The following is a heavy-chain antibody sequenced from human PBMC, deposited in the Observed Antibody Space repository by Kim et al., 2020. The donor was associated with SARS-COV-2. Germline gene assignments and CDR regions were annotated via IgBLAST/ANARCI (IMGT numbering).Heavy chain of an antibody. V-gene: IGHV3-9*01. CDR3: AKDTGPELGIVVVPARSGFDY. CDR2: ISWNSGSI. CDR1: GFTFGDYA. D-gene: IGHD2-2*01. J-gene: IGHJ4*02. Sequence: GGSLRLSCAASGFTFGDYAMHWVRQAPGKGLEWVSGISWNSGSIGYADSVKGRFTISRDNAKNSLYLQMNSLRAEDTALYYCAKDTGPELGIVVVPARSGFDYWGQGTLVTVSS.